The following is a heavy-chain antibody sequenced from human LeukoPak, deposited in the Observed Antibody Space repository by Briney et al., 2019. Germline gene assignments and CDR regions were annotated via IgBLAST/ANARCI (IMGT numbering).Heavy chain of an antibody. J-gene: IGHJ5*02. CDR1: GDSISSYY. Sequence: SETLSLTCTVSGDSISSYYWSWIRQSPGKGLEWIGYIYYSGTTNYNPSFKSRVIISVDTSKSQLSLKLSSVTAADSPLYYCAGHQGCTTTDCSNWFDPWGQGTLVTVSS. CDR2: IYYSGTT. V-gene: IGHV4-59*01. D-gene: IGHD2-21*02. CDR3: AGHQGCTTTDCSNWFDP.